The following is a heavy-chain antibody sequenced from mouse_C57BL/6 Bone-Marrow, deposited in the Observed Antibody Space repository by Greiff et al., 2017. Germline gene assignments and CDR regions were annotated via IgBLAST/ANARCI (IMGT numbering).Heavy chain of an antibody. V-gene: IGHV1-50*01. J-gene: IGHJ3*01. D-gene: IGHD1-2*01. Sequence: QVQLQQPGAELVKPGASVKLSCKASGYTFTSYWMQWVKQRPGQGLEWIGEIDPSDSYTNYNQKFKGKATLTVDTSSSTADMQLSSLTSEDSAVYYGAREYYGPWAQGTLVTVSA. CDR3: AREYYGP. CDR1: GYTFTSYW. CDR2: IDPSDSYT.